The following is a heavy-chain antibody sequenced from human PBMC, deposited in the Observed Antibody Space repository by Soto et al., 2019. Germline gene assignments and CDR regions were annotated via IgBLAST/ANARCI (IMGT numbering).Heavy chain of an antibody. Sequence: QVQLVQSGAEVKKPGASVKVSCKASGYTFTSYDINWVRQATGQGLEWMGWMNPNSGNTGYAQKFQGRVTMTRNTSISTAYMELSSLRSEDTAVYYCARVRRVHYDFWSAYGMDVWGQGTTVTVSS. CDR1: GYTFTSYD. CDR3: ARVRRVHYDFWSAYGMDV. CDR2: MNPNSGNT. D-gene: IGHD3-3*01. J-gene: IGHJ6*02. V-gene: IGHV1-8*01.